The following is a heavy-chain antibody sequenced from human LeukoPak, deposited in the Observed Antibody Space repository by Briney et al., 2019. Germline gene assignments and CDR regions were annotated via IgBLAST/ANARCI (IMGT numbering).Heavy chain of an antibody. CDR2: IYYSGST. J-gene: IGHJ3*02. V-gene: IGHV4-39*07. CDR3: ARKAYYDFWSGYYSSERTPDAFDI. CDR1: GGSISSSSYY. D-gene: IGHD3-3*01. Sequence: PSETLSLTCTVSGGSISSSSYYWGWIRQPPGKGLEWIGSIYYSGSTYYNPSLKSRVTISVDTSKNQFSLKLSSVTAADTAVYYCARKAYYDFWSGYYSSERTPDAFDIWGQGTMVTVSS.